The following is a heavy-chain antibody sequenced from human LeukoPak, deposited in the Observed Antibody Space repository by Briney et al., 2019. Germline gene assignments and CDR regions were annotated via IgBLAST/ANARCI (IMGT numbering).Heavy chain of an antibody. D-gene: IGHD3-22*01. J-gene: IGHJ3*01. CDR2: IYDGGNT. V-gene: IGHV4-30-4*01. CDR1: GATISSGDYY. Sequence: SQTLSLTCSVSGATISSGDYYWSWIRQPPGKGLEWIGYIYDGGNTYYNPSLKSRVTISVDTSKNQFSLRLRSVTAADTAVYYCVKQWLKNAFDLWGQGTMVTVSS. CDR3: VKQWLKNAFDL.